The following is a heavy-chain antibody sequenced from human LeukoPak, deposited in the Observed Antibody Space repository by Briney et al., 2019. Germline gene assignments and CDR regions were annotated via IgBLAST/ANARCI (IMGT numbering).Heavy chain of an antibody. V-gene: IGHV1-2*02. CDR1: GYTFTGYY. CDR2: INPNSGDT. D-gene: IGHD2-8*01. CDR3: ARKKLNGVSYDY. Sequence: ASVKVSCKASGYTFTGYYLHWVRQAPGQGLEWMGWINPNSGDTNYAQKSQGRVTMTRDTSISTAYMELSRLSSADTAMYYCARKKLNGVSYDYWGQGTLVTVSS. J-gene: IGHJ4*02.